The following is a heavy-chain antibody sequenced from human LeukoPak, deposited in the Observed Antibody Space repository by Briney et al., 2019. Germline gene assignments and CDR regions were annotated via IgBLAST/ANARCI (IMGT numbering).Heavy chain of an antibody. CDR1: GGSIRSYC. D-gene: IGHD3-10*01. J-gene: IGHJ4*02. V-gene: IGHV4-4*07. CDR3: ARQGYTASYYFLDY. CDR2: IYTTGTT. Sequence: SETLSLTCTVSGGSIRSYCWGWVRQPAGKGLEWIGRIYTTGTTNYNPSLKSRLTMSVDTSKNQFSLNLRSVIAADTAVYYCARQGYTASYYFLDYWRQGALVTVSS.